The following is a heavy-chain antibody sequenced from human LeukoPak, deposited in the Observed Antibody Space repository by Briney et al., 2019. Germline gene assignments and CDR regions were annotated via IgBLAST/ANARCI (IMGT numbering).Heavy chain of an antibody. V-gene: IGHV1-46*01. CDR1: GYTFTSYY. D-gene: IGHD3-22*01. Sequence: ASVKVSCKASGYTFTSYYMHWVRQAPGQGLEWMGIINPSGGSTSYAQKFQGRVTMTRDTSISTAYMELSRLRSDDTAVYYCARGNADSSGYYYPIDYWGQGTLVTVSS. J-gene: IGHJ4*02. CDR3: ARGNADSSGYYYPIDY. CDR2: INPSGGST.